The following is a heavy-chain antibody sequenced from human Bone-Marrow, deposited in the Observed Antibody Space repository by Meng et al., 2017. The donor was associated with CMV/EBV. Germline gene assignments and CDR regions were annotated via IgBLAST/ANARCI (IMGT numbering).Heavy chain of an antibody. CDR2: INPNSGGT. CDR3: ARDPDYGGLPTMGLFDP. D-gene: IGHD4-23*01. Sequence: ASVKVSCKASGYTFTGYYMHWVRQAPGQGLEWMGWINPNSGGTNYAQKFQGRVTMTRDTSISTAYMELSRLRSDDTAVYYCARDPDYGGLPTMGLFDPWGQGTRVTGFS. CDR1: GYTFTGYY. V-gene: IGHV1-2*02. J-gene: IGHJ5*02.